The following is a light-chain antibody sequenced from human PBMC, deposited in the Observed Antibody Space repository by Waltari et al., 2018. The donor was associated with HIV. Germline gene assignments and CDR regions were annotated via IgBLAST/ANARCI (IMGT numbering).Light chain of an antibody. V-gene: IGLV1-44*01. Sequence: QSVLTQPPSASGTPGQRVTISCSGSSSKIGSNTVNWYQQLPGTAPKLLIYSNSPRPSGVPDRVSGSKSGTSASLAISGLQSEDEADYYCAAWHDSLNGSWVFGGGTKLTVL. J-gene: IGLJ3*02. CDR2: SNS. CDR1: SSKIGSNT. CDR3: AAWHDSLNGSWV.